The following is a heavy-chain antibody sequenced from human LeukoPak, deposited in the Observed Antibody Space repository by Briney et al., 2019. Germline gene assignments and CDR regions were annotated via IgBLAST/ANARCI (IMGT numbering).Heavy chain of an antibody. CDR2: ISYDGSSK. CDR3: ARAEATWAYYFGMDV. V-gene: IGHV3-30-3*01. D-gene: IGHD1-1*01. Sequence: GGSLRLSCAASGFTFSSYAMSWVRQAPGKGLEWVAVISYDGSSKYYADSVKGRFTISRDNSKNTLYLQMNSLRAEDTAVYYCARAEATWAYYFGMDVWGQGTTVTVSS. J-gene: IGHJ6*02. CDR1: GFTFSSYA.